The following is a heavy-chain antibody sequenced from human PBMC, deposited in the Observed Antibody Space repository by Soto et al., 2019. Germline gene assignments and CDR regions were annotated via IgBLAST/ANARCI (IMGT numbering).Heavy chain of an antibody. V-gene: IGHV3-13*04. CDR3: ARGRGGAYDSSGYYDY. Sequence: GXSLRLSCAASGFSFSSYDMHWVAQATGKGLEWVSAIGTAGDTYYPGSVKGRFTISRENAKNSLYLQMNSLRAGDTAVYYCARGRGGAYDSSGYYDYWGQGTLVTVSS. D-gene: IGHD3-22*01. CDR2: IGTAGDT. J-gene: IGHJ4*02. CDR1: GFSFSSYD.